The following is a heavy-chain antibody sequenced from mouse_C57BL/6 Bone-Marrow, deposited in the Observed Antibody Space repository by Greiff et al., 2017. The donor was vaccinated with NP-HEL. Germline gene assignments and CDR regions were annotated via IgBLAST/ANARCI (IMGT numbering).Heavy chain of an antibody. V-gene: IGHV1-55*01. CDR1: GYTFTSYW. J-gene: IGHJ4*01. CDR3: ARITTVVPGDY. Sequence: QVQLQQSGAELVKPGASVKMSCKASGYTFTSYWITWVKQRPGQGLEWIGDIYPGSGSTNYNEKFKSKATLTVDTSSSTAYMQLSSLTSEDSAVYYCARITTVVPGDYWGQGTSVTVSS. D-gene: IGHD1-1*01. CDR2: IYPGSGST.